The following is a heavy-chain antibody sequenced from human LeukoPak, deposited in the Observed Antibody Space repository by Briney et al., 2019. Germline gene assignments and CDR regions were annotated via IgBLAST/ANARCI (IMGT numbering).Heavy chain of an antibody. CDR3: TRGALGFDY. Sequence: PGRSLRLSCAASGFTFSSYDMHWVRQATGKGLEWVSGIGKGGDTYYAGSVKGRFTISRENAKSSLYLQMNSLRAGDTAVYYCTRGALGFDYWGQGTLVTVSS. J-gene: IGHJ4*02. V-gene: IGHV3-13*04. CDR2: IGKGGDT. CDR1: GFTFSSYD.